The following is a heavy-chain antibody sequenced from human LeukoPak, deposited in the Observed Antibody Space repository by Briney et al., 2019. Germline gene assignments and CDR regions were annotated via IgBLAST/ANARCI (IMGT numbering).Heavy chain of an antibody. CDR2: INHSGST. Sequence: SETLSLTCAVYGGSFSGYYWSWIRQPPGKGLEWIGEINHSGSTNYNPSLKSRVTISVDTSKNQFSLKLSSVTAADTAVYYCARQGRRITMVRGVSRNYYFDYWGQGTLVTVSS. CDR3: ARQGRRITMVRGVSRNYYFDY. CDR1: GGSFSGYY. J-gene: IGHJ4*02. V-gene: IGHV4-34*01. D-gene: IGHD3-10*01.